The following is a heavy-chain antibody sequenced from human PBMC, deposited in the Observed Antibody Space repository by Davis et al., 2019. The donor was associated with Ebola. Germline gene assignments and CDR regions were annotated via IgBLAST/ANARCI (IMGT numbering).Heavy chain of an antibody. D-gene: IGHD1-26*01. CDR2: VYCSGST. CDR3: ARQGLGLVGATEFDY. Sequence: MPSETLSLTCTVSGDSISNCGYYWGWIRQSPGKGLEWIGRVYCSGSTSYNPSLRSRVTVSGDRSKNQVSLNLSSVTAADTAVYYCARQGLGLVGATEFDYWGQGTLLTVSS. J-gene: IGHJ4*02. V-gene: IGHV4-39*01. CDR1: GDSISNCGYY.